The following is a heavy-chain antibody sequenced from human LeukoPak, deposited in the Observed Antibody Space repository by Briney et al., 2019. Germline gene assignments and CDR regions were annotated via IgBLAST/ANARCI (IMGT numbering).Heavy chain of an antibody. Sequence: GGSLRLSCAASGFTFSSYSMNWVRQAPGKGLEWVSYISSSSSTIYYADSVKGRFTISRDNSKNTLYLQMNSLRAEDTAVYYCAKASDFWRSFDYWGQGTLVTASS. J-gene: IGHJ4*02. D-gene: IGHD3-3*01. CDR2: ISSSSSTI. V-gene: IGHV3-48*01. CDR3: AKASDFWRSFDY. CDR1: GFTFSSYS.